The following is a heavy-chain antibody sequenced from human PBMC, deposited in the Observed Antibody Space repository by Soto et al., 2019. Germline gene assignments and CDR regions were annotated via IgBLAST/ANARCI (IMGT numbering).Heavy chain of an antibody. CDR2: IKSKTDGGTT. D-gene: IGHD2-15*01. J-gene: IGHJ6*04. CDR3: TTDPLYGSGGSCYYYYGMDV. Sequence: GGSLRLSCAASGFTFSNAWMSWVRQAPGKGLEWVGRIKSKTDGGTTDYAAPVKGRFTISRDDSKNTLYLQMNSLKTEDTAGYYCTTDPLYGSGGSCYYYYGMDVGGKGTTVTVSS. V-gene: IGHV3-15*01. CDR1: GFTFSNAW.